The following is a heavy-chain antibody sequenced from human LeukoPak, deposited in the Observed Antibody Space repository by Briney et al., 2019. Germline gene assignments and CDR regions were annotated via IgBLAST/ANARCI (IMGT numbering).Heavy chain of an antibody. J-gene: IGHJ4*02. Sequence: GGPLRLSCAASGFTFSSYSMNWVRQAPGKGLEWVSSISSSSSYIYYADSVKGRFTISRDNAKNTLFLQMKSLGAEDTAVYYCANGSPLGHWGQGTLVTVSS. D-gene: IGHD3-10*01. V-gene: IGHV3-21*04. CDR3: ANGSPLGH. CDR1: GFTFSSYS. CDR2: ISSSSSYI.